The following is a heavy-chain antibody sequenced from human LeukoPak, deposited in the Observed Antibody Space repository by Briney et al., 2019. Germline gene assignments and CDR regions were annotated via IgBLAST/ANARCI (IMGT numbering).Heavy chain of an antibody. CDR3: AKDESISSGWPPSFDY. J-gene: IGHJ4*02. V-gene: IGHV3-23*01. CDR2: ISGSGGST. Sequence: GGSLRLSCAASGFTFSSYAMSWVRQAPGKGLEWVSAISGSGGSTYYADSVKGRFTISRDNSKNTLYLQMNSLRAEDTAVYYCAKDESISSGWPPSFDYRGQGTLVTVSS. CDR1: GFTFSSYA. D-gene: IGHD6-19*01.